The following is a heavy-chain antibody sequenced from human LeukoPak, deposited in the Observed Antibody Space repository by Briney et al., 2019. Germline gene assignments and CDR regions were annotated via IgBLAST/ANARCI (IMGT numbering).Heavy chain of an antibody. D-gene: IGHD3-10*01. V-gene: IGHV1-2*02. J-gene: IGHJ5*02. CDR1: GYTFTGYY. CDR2: INPNSGGT. Sequence: ASVKVSCKASGYTFTGYYMHWVRQAPGQGLEWMGWINPNSGGTNYAQKFQGRVTMTRDTSIRTAYMELSRLRSADTAVYYCARQGQLLWLGDNWFDPWAREPWSPSPQ. CDR3: ARQGQLLWLGDNWFDP.